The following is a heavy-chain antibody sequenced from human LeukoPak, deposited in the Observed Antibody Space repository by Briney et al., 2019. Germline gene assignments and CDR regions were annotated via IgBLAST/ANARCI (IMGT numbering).Heavy chain of an antibody. CDR1: GYTFTGYY. Sequence: ASVEVSCKASGYTFTGYYMHWVRQAPGQGLEWMGRINPNSGGTNYAQKFQGRVTMTRDTSISTAYMELSRLRSDDTAVYYCARGGGLIVVVPAAQNWFDPWGQGTLVTVSS. V-gene: IGHV1-2*06. CDR2: INPNSGGT. D-gene: IGHD2-2*01. J-gene: IGHJ5*02. CDR3: ARGGGLIVVVPAAQNWFDP.